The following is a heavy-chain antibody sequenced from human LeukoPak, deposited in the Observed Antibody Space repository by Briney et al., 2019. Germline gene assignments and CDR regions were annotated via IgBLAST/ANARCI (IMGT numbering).Heavy chain of an antibody. J-gene: IGHJ4*02. CDR1: GFTVSSNY. D-gene: IGHD2-21*01. CDR2: ISSSSSYI. V-gene: IGHV3-21*01. Sequence: GGSLRLSCAASGFTVSSNYMNWVRQAPGKGLEWVSSISSSSSYIYYADSVKGRFTISRDNAKNSLYLQMNSLRAEDTAVYYCARVKGFPYFDYWGQGTLVTVSS. CDR3: ARVKGFPYFDY.